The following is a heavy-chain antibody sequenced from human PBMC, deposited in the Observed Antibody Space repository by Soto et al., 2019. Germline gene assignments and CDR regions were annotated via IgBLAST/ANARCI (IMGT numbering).Heavy chain of an antibody. J-gene: IGHJ4*02. Sequence: GASVKFSGKGSGYTFTGYHMHWVRQAPGQGLEWMGWINPKSGGTNYAQKFQGRVTMTRDTSFSTAYMELSRLRSDDTAIYYCARDLKYYDILTGYHKEGYYFDYWGQGTLVTVSS. V-gene: IGHV1-2*02. D-gene: IGHD3-9*01. CDR1: GYTFTGYH. CDR2: INPKSGGT. CDR3: ARDLKYYDILTGYHKEGYYFDY.